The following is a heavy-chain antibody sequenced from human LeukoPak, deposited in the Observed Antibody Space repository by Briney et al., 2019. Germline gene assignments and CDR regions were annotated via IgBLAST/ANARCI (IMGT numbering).Heavy chain of an antibody. Sequence: QPGGSLRLSCAGSGFTFSSYYMIWVRQAPGKGLEWVSYISRSSSTIYYADSVKGRFTISRDNSKNTLYLQMNSLGAEDTAVYYCAKGSTSYGYLFDYWGQGTLVTVSS. CDR2: ISRSSSTI. J-gene: IGHJ4*02. D-gene: IGHD3-16*01. CDR1: GFTFSSYY. V-gene: IGHV3-48*01. CDR3: AKGSTSYGYLFDY.